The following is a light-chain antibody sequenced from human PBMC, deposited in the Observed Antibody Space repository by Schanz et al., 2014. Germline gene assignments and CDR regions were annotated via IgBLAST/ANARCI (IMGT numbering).Light chain of an antibody. J-gene: IGLJ3*02. CDR2: SNN. Sequence: QSVLTQPPSVSGAPGQRVTISCTGSSSNIGAGYDVHWYQQLPGTAPKLLIYSNNQRPSGVPDRFSGSKSGTSASLAISGLQSEDEADYYCCSYAGSYTFAVFGGGTKLTVL. V-gene: IGLV1-40*01. CDR1: SSNIGAGYD. CDR3: CSYAGSYTFAV.